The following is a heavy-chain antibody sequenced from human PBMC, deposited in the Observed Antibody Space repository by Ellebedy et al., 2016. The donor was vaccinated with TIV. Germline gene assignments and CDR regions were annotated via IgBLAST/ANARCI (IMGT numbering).Heavy chain of an antibody. CDR2: IWDDGPAK. Sequence: GESLKISCAASEFTFSTYPMHWVRQAPGQGLEWVAVIWDDGPAKFYAESVKGRFTISRDNSQNTLYLEMNSLRADDTALYYCARELGGSGGSDFDYWGQGTLVTVSS. D-gene: IGHD2-15*01. CDR1: EFTFSTYP. J-gene: IGHJ4*02. CDR3: ARELGGSGGSDFDY. V-gene: IGHV3-33*01.